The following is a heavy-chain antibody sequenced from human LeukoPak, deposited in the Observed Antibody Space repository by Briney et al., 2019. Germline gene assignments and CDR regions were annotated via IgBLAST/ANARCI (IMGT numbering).Heavy chain of an antibody. Sequence: GGSLRLSCAASGFTFSSFAMSWVRQAPGKGLEWVSVISGSGGSTYYADSVKGRFTISRDNSKNTLYLQMNSLRAEDTAVYYCAKGRARIAAASDYWGQGTLVTVSS. D-gene: IGHD6-13*01. CDR2: ISGSGGST. CDR3: AKGRARIAAASDY. V-gene: IGHV3-23*01. CDR1: GFTFSSFA. J-gene: IGHJ4*02.